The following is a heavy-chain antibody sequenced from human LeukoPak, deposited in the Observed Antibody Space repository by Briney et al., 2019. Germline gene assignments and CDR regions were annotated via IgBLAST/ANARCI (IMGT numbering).Heavy chain of an antibody. CDR2: IYYSGST. Sequence: SETLSLTCTVSGGSISSYYWSWIRQPPGKGLEWIGYIYYSGSTNYNPSLKSRVTISVDTSKNQFSLKVSSVTAADTAVYYCARGLGYCSGGSCSDYWGQGTLVTVSS. CDR1: GGSISSYY. D-gene: IGHD2-15*01. CDR3: ARGLGYCSGGSCSDY. J-gene: IGHJ4*02. V-gene: IGHV4-59*01.